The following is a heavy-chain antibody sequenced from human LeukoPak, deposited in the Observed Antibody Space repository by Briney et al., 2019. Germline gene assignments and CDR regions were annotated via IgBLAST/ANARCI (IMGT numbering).Heavy chain of an antibody. CDR1: GFTVSSNY. J-gene: IGHJ6*02. CDR2: IYSGGSK. CDR3: ARDDPGGYDSSGYYPPYYGMDV. Sequence: GGSLRLSCAASGFTVSSNYMIWVRQAPGKGLEWVSVIYSGGSKYYADSVKGRFTISRDNSKNTLYLQMNSLRAEDTAVYYCARDDPGGYDSSGYYPPYYGMDVWGQGTTVTVSS. V-gene: IGHV3-53*01. D-gene: IGHD3-22*01.